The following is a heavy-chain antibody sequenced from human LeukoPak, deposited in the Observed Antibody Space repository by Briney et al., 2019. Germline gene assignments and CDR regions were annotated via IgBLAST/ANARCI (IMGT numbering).Heavy chain of an antibody. V-gene: IGHV3-7*01. D-gene: IGHD6-13*01. J-gene: IGHJ4*02. CDR2: IKQDGSEK. CDR3: ARNPGVGSSWYRLHY. CDR1: GFTISSYW. Sequence: GGSLRLSCAASGFTISSYWMNWVRQAPGKGLEWVANIKQDGSEKKYVDSVKGRFTISRDNSKSTLYLQMNSLRVEDTAVYYCARNPGVGSSWYRLHYWGQGTLVTVSS.